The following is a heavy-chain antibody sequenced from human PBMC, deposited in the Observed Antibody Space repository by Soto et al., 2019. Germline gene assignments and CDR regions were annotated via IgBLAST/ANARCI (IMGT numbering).Heavy chain of an antibody. CDR2: MSTSSGGT. D-gene: IGHD3-10*01. CDR3: ARGFGSSCFDY. V-gene: IGHV1-2*02. Sequence: QVQLVQSGAEVKDPGASVKVSCRPSGYTFTASYIHWVRQAPGQGLEWMGWMSTSSGGTRFAEKFQGRVTLTRDTSISTAYMELTTLTLDDTAVYYCARGFGSSCFDYWGQGTLVAVSS. J-gene: IGHJ4*02. CDR1: GYTFTASY.